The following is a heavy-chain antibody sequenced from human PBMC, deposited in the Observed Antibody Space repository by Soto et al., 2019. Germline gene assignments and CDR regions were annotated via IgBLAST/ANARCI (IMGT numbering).Heavy chain of an antibody. Sequence: EVQLVESGGGLVQPGGSLRLSCAASGFTFSSYWMHWVRQAPGKGLVWVSRIYSDGGDTTYADSVKGRFTISRDNAKNTLYLQMNSLRAEDTAVYYCARGIYGSGSTCMDVWGQGTTVTVSS. D-gene: IGHD3-10*01. V-gene: IGHV3-74*01. J-gene: IGHJ6*02. CDR3: ARGIYGSGSTCMDV. CDR1: GFTFSSYW. CDR2: IYSDGGDT.